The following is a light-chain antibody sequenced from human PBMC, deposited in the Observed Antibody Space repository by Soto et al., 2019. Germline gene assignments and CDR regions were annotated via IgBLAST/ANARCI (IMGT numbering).Light chain of an antibody. CDR1: SSNIENYY. V-gene: IGLV1-51*01. CDR3: GTYDSSLRDGV. CDR2: DNN. Sequence: QSVLPQPPAVSAAPGQKVTISCSGSSSNIENYYVSWYQQLPGTAPKLLIYDNNKRPSGIPDRFSGSKSGTSATLDITGLQTGDEADYYCGTYDSSLRDGVFGTGTKVTVL. J-gene: IGLJ1*01.